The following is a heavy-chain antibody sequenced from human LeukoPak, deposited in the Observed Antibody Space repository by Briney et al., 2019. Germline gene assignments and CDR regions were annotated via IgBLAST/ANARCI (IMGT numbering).Heavy chain of an antibody. V-gene: IGHV1-2*02. CDR3: ARVSGGYGGNTAYYYYGMDV. J-gene: IGHJ6*02. Sequence: ASVKVSCKASGYTFTGYYMHWVRQAPGQGLEWMGWINPNSGGTNYAQKFQGRVTMTRDTSISTAYMELSRLRSDDTAVYYCARVSGGYGGNTAYYYYGMDVWGQGTTVTVSS. CDR2: INPNSGGT. CDR1: GYTFTGYY. D-gene: IGHD4-23*01.